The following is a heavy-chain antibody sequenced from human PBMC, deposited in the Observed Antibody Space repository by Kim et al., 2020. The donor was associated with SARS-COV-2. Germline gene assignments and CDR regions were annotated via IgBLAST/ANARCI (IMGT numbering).Heavy chain of an antibody. D-gene: IGHD1-26*01. V-gene: IGHV3-7*03. CDR3: ARDRRPGIVATSFGD. CDR2: IKQDGSEK. J-gene: IGHJ4*02. Sequence: GGSLRLSCATSGFTFSSYWMSWVRQAPGKGLEWVTNIKQDGSEKYYLDSVKGRFTISRDTTKNSLYLQMNGLRAEDTALYYCARDRRPGIVATSFGDWGQGTLVTVSS. CDR1: GFTFSSYW.